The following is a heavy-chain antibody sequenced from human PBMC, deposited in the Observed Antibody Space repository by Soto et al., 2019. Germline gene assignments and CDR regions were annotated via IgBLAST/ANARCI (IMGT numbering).Heavy chain of an antibody. CDR3: AKDGGWSLAVAGLFDY. Sequence: EVHLLEYGGGLVQPGGSLRLSCVVSGSTFSSDDMSWVRQAPGRGLEWVSGISDSGGSTYYADSVKGRFTISRDKAKNTLYLQMKSLRDDDTALYYCAKDGGWSLAVAGLFDYWGPGTQVTVSS. CDR1: GSTFSSDD. V-gene: IGHV3-23*01. CDR2: ISDSGGST. J-gene: IGHJ4*02. D-gene: IGHD6-19*01.